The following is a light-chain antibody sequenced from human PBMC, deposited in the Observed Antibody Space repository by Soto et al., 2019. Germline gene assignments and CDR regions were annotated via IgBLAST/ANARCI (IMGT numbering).Light chain of an antibody. CDR2: DVI. CDR3: SSLGGSEWGL. Sequence: QSVLTQPPSASGSPGQSVTISCTGTSSDVGGYNSVSWFQQHPGKAPKLMIYDVIRRPSGVPGRFSGSKSGHTASLTVSGFQAEDEADYDCSSLGGSEWGLFGGGTQATV. V-gene: IGLV2-8*01. J-gene: IGLJ2*01. CDR1: SSDVGGYNS.